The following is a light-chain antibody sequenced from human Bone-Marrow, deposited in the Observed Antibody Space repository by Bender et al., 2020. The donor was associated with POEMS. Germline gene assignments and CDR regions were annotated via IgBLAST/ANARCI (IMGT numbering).Light chain of an antibody. J-gene: IGLJ2*01. V-gene: IGLV2-23*01. CDR3: CSYVGSSTLL. CDR2: EAT. Sequence: QSALTQPASVSGSPGQSITISCTGTSGDVGSYNLVSWYQQHPGKVPKVVIYEATKRPSGVSNRFSGSKSGNTASLTISGLQSDDEADYYCCSYVGSSTLLFGGGTKLTVL. CDR1: SGDVGSYNL.